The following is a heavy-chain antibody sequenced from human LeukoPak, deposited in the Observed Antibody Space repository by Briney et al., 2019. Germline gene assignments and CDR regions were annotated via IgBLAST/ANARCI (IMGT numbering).Heavy chain of an antibody. D-gene: IGHD6-19*01. V-gene: IGHV4-59*01. CDR2: IYYSGST. J-gene: IGHJ3*02. CDR3: AREMARSGWYGAFDI. CDR1: GGSISSYY. Sequence: SETLSLTCTVSGGSISSYYWSWIRQPPGKGLEWIGYIYYSGSTNYNPSLKSRVTISVDTSKNQFSLKLSSVTAADTAVYYCAREMARSGWYGAFDIWGQGTMVTVSS.